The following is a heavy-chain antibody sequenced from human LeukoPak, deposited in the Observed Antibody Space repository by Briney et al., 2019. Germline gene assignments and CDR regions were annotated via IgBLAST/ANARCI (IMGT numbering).Heavy chain of an antibody. CDR3: AGAVEMATAFDY. J-gene: IGHJ4*02. Sequence: KSSETLSLTCTVSGGSISSGSYYWSWIRQPAGKGLEWIGRIYTSGSTNYNPSLKSRVTISVDTYENQFSLKLSSVTAADTAVYYCAGAVEMATAFDYWGQGTLVTVSS. D-gene: IGHD5-24*01. V-gene: IGHV4-61*02. CDR2: IYTSGST. CDR1: GGSISSGSYY.